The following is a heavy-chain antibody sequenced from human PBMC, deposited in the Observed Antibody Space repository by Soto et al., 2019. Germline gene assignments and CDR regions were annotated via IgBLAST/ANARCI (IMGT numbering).Heavy chain of an antibody. V-gene: IGHV1-24*01. CDR2: FDPEDGET. J-gene: IGHJ4*02. CDR3: AIGISDGDYYSYSGSYWGSFDY. CDR1: GYTLTELS. Sequence: GASVKVSCKVSGYTLTELSMHWVRQAPGKGLEWMGGFDPEDGETIYAQKFQGRVTMTEDTSTDTAYMELSSLRSEDTAVYYCAIGISDGDYYSYSGSYWGSFDYWGQGTLVTVSS. D-gene: IGHD1-26*01.